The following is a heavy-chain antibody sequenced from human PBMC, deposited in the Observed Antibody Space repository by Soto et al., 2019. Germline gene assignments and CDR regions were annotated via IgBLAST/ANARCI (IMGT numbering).Heavy chain of an antibody. CDR2: IHYSGNT. V-gene: IGHV4-39*01. Sequence: QLQLQESGPGLVKPSETLSLTCTVSSGSISSSSYYWGWIRQPPGKGLEWIWSIHYSGNTYSSPSLKSRVTISVDTSKNQFSLKLRSVTAADTAVYYCATGPTVKYFDSWGQGTLVTVSS. CDR3: ATGPTVKYFDS. CDR1: SGSISSSSYY. D-gene: IGHD3-22*01. J-gene: IGHJ4*02.